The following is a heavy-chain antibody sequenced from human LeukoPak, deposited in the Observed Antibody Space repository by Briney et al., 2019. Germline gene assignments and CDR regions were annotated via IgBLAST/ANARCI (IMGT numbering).Heavy chain of an antibody. CDR2: INHRGNT. J-gene: IGHJ4*02. Sequence: PSETLSLTCTVSGGSISSSSYYWGWIRQPPGKGLEWIGEINHRGNTNYNPSLKSRVTISVDTSKNQFSLKLSSMTAADTAVYYCAGPGAARLDYWGQGTLVTVSS. V-gene: IGHV4-39*07. D-gene: IGHD6-6*01. CDR1: GGSISSSSYY. CDR3: AGPGAARLDY.